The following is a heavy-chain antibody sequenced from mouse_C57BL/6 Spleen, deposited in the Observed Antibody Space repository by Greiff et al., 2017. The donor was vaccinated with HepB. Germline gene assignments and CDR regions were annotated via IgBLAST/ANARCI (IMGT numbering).Heavy chain of an antibody. J-gene: IGHJ2*01. CDR2: INPNNGGT. CDR3: ARRRGYGKSYFDY. Sequence: EVQLQQSGPELVKPGASVKISCKASGYTFTDYYMNWVKQSHGKSLEWIGDINPNNGGTSYNQKFKGKATLTVDKSSSTAYMELRSLTSEDSAVYYCARRRGYGKSYFDYWGQVTTLTVSS. D-gene: IGHD1-1*01. V-gene: IGHV1-26*01. CDR1: GYTFTDYY.